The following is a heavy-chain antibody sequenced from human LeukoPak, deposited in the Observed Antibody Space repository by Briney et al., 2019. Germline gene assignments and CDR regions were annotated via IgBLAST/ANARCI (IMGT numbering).Heavy chain of an antibody. CDR2: ISYDGSNE. D-gene: IGHD3-10*01. J-gene: IGHJ4*02. CDR1: GFTFSSYV. V-gene: IGHV3-30*04. Sequence: PGGSLRLSCAASGFTFSSYVMHWVRQAPGKWLEWVAIISYDGSNEYYADSVKGRFTISRDNSKNTLYLQMNSLRAEDTAVYYCAKNGHGSGSYYPRTKYYFDYWGQGTLVTVSS. CDR3: AKNGHGSGSYYPRTKYYFDY.